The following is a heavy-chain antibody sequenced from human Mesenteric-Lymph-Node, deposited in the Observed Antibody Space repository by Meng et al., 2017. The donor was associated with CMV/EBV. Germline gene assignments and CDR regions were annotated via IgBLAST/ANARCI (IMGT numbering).Heavy chain of an antibody. CDR3: ARGEDLSY. CDR1: VDTFSDYI. Sequence: KVSCKTSVDTFSDYIFTWVRQAPGQGLEWMGSIIPIFATPNYALKFRGRVTFIADESTSTVYMEMSSLRSGDTAVYYCARGEDLSYWGQGTLVTVSS. CDR2: IIPIFATP. V-gene: IGHV1-69*01. J-gene: IGHJ4*02.